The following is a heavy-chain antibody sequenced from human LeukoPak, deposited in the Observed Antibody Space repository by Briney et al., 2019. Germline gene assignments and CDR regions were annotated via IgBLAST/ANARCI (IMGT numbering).Heavy chain of an antibody. Sequence: SVKVSCKASGGTFSSHTISWVRQAPGQGLEWMGRIIPIRGIANYAQKFQGRVTIIADKSTSTAYMELSSLRSEDTAVYYCARDPSTSHYYYGMDVWGQGTTVTVSS. CDR2: IIPIRGIA. CDR3: ARDPSTSHYYYGMDV. J-gene: IGHJ6*02. V-gene: IGHV1-69*04. D-gene: IGHD2-2*01. CDR1: GGTFSSHT.